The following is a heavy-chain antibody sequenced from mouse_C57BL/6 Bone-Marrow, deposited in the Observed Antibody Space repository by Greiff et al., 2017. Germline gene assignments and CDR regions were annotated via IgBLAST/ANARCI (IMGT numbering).Heavy chain of an antibody. Sequence: QVQLQQPGAELVMPGASVKLSCKASGYTFTSYWMHWVKQRPGQGLEWIGEIDPSDSYTNYNQKFKGKSTLTVDKSSSTAYMQLSSLTSEDSAVYYCARGRGSTVEGAWCAYWGQGTLVTVSA. CDR1: GYTFTSYW. D-gene: IGHD1-1*01. CDR3: ARGRGSTVEGAWCAY. V-gene: IGHV1-69*01. J-gene: IGHJ3*01. CDR2: IDPSDSYT.